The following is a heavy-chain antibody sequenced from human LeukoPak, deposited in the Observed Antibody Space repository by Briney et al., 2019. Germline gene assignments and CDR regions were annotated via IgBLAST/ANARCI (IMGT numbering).Heavy chain of an antibody. V-gene: IGHV3-73*01. J-gene: IGHJ4*02. CDR3: TCPPWDTNGFDY. Sequence: PGGSLRLSCAASGFTFSGSAMHWVRQAPGKELEGVGRIRSKINSYAPTYAPSLKGRLTVSRDDSKNTTYLQMNSLKTEDTAVYYCTCPPWDTNGFDYWGQGTLVTVSS. D-gene: IGHD2-8*01. CDR1: GFTFSGSA. CDR2: IRSKINSYAP.